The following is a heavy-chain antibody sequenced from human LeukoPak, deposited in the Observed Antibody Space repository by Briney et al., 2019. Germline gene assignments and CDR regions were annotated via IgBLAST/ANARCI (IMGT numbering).Heavy chain of an antibody. CDR1: GFTFSSYA. V-gene: IGHV3-23*01. J-gene: IGHJ4*02. Sequence: GGSLRLSCAASGFTFSSYAMMWVRQSPEKGLEWVSSITGGGDGTYYADSVRGRSTISRDNSKNTLYLKMNSLRAEDTAVYFCVKGFVHPTYYFEYWGQGTLVTVSS. CDR3: VKGFVHPTYYFEY. CDR2: ITGGGDGT. D-gene: IGHD3-10*01.